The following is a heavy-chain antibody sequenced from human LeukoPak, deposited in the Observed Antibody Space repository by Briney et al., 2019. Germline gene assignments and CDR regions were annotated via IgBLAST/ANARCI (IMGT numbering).Heavy chain of an antibody. CDR1: GFTFSSYA. CDR2: ISGSGGST. D-gene: IGHD4-23*01. V-gene: IGHV3-23*01. Sequence: PGGSLRLSCAASGFTFSSYAMSWVRQAPGKGLDWVSAISGSGGSTYSADSVKGRFTISRDNSKNTLYLQMNSLRAEDTAVYYCAKDVSDHGGNSGLDYWGQGTLVTVSS. J-gene: IGHJ4*02. CDR3: AKDVSDHGGNSGLDY.